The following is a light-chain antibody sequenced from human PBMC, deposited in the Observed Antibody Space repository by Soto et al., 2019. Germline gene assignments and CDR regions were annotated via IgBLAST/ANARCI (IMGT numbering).Light chain of an antibody. CDR3: QQRNIWPPVT. CDR1: QSVSSN. J-gene: IGKJ5*01. CDR2: GAF. Sequence: EIVMTQSPATLSVSPGERATLSCRASQSVSSNLAWYQQKPGQPPRLLIYGAFNRAAGIPARFSGSGSGTDFTLTISSLEPEDPAVYYCQQRNIWPPVTFGQGTRLEIK. V-gene: IGKV3D-15*01.